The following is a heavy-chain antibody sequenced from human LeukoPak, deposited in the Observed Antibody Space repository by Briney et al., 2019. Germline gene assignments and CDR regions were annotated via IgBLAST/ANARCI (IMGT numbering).Heavy chain of an antibody. CDR1: GFNFAAYP. CDR3: ARDPGGSGSAWADNLFDP. J-gene: IGHJ5*02. Sequence: GGSLRLSCVASGFNFAAYPMHWVRQIPGKGLEWVALIRCDSGGTFYTDSVKGRFTISRDNRRNSLYLQMNSLTPEDTGLYYCARDPGGSGSAWADNLFDPWGQGTLVSVSS. V-gene: IGHV3-43*01. CDR2: IRCDSGGT. D-gene: IGHD3-10*01.